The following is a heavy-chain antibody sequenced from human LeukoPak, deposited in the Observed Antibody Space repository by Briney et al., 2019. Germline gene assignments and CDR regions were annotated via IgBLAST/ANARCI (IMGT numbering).Heavy chain of an antibody. D-gene: IGHD2-15*01. V-gene: IGHV3-7*01. CDR3: ARSGFRSCLNL. CDR2: IKEDGSET. Sequence: GGSLRLSCADTGFTFSSESRTWVRQAPGKGLEWVANIKEDGSETNYVDSVKGRFTISRDNAKNSLALQMNSLRAEDTAEYYCARSGFRSCLNLWGRGTLVTVSS. CDR1: GFTFSSES. J-gene: IGHJ2*01.